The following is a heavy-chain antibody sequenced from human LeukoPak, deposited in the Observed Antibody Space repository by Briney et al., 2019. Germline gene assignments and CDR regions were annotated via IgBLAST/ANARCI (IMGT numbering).Heavy chain of an antibody. CDR2: ISGSGGGT. V-gene: IGHV3-23*01. D-gene: IGHD6-19*01. CDR3: ARDRGSGWYYFDY. J-gene: IGHJ4*02. Sequence: GGSLRLSCAASGFTFSSYAMSWVRQAPGKGLEWVSAISGSGGGTYYADSVKGRFTISRDNAKNTLYLQMNSLRAEDTAVYYCARDRGSGWYYFDYWGQGTLVTVSS. CDR1: GFTFSSYA.